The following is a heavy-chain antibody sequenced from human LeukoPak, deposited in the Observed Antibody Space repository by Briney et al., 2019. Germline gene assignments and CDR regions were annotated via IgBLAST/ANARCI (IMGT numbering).Heavy chain of an antibody. Sequence: SETLSLTCTVSGGSISSSSYYWGWIRQPPGKGLEWIGSIYYSGSTYYNPSLKSRVTISVDTSKNQFSLKLSSVTAADTAVYYCARIGMGPSSVWGSYRLNYWYFDLWGRGTLVTVSS. CDR2: IYYSGST. V-gene: IGHV4-39*07. J-gene: IGHJ2*01. CDR3: ARIGMGPSSVWGSYRLNYWYFDL. D-gene: IGHD3-16*02. CDR1: GGSISSSSYY.